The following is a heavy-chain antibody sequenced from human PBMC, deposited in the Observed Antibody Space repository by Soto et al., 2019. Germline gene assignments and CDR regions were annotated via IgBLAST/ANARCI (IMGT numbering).Heavy chain of an antibody. CDR3: ARGRSSHRRVYGMDV. J-gene: IGHJ6*02. D-gene: IGHD6-13*01. CDR2: IKQDGSEK. Sequence: GGSLRLSCAASGFTFSSYWMSWVRQAPGKGLEWVANIKQDGSEKYYVDSVKGRFTISRDNAKNSLYLQMNSLRAEDTAVYYCARGRSSHRRVYGMDVWGQGTTVTVSS. V-gene: IGHV3-7*01. CDR1: GFTFSSYW.